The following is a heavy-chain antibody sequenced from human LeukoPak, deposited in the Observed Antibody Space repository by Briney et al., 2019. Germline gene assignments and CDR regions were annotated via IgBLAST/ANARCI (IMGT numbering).Heavy chain of an antibody. CDR3: VKVGCSGGGCYPYFDY. CDR1: GFTFSNYA. Sequence: GGSLRLSCSASGFTFSNYAMHWVRQAPGKGLEYVSVMSGNGGSTYYADSVKGRFTISRDNSKNTLCLQMSSLRAEDTAVYYCVKVGCSGGGCYPYFDYWGQGTLVTVSS. J-gene: IGHJ4*02. V-gene: IGHV3-64D*06. D-gene: IGHD2-15*01. CDR2: MSGNGGST.